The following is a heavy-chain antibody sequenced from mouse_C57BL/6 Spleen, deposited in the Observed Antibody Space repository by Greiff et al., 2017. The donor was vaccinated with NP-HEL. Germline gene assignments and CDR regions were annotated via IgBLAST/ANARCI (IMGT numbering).Heavy chain of an antibody. CDR2: ISDGGSYT. V-gene: IGHV5-4*01. CDR1: GFTFSSYA. CDR3: ARDPRQEGAMDY. J-gene: IGHJ4*01. Sequence: EVQLVESGGGLVKPGGSLKLSCAASGFTFSSYAMSWVRQTPEKRLEWVATISDGGSYTYYPDNVKGRFTISRDNAKNNLYLQMSHLKSEDTAMYYCARDPRQEGAMDYWGQGTSVTVSS.